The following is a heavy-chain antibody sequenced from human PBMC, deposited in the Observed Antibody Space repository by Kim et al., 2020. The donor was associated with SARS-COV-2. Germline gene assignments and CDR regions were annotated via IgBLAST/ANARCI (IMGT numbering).Heavy chain of an antibody. CDR1: GFTFDDYA. J-gene: IGHJ3*02. D-gene: IGHD3-10*01. Sequence: GGSLRLSCAASGFTFDDYAMHWVRQAPGKGLEWVSGISWNSGSIGYADSVKGRFTISRDNAKNSLYLQMNSLRAEDTALYYCAKALRWRYYYGSGGYRDAFDIWGQGTMVTVSS. CDR3: AKALRWRYYYGSGGYRDAFDI. V-gene: IGHV3-9*01. CDR2: ISWNSGSI.